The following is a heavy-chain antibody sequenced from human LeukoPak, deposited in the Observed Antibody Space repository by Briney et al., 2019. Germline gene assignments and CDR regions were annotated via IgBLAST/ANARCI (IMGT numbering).Heavy chain of an antibody. J-gene: IGHJ3*02. D-gene: IGHD3-9*01. CDR1: GFTFSSYS. Sequence: GGSLRLSCAASGFTFSSYSMNWVRQAPGKGLEWVSSIGGSSSSIFYADSVKGRFTISRDNSKNTLYLQMNSLRAEDTAVYYCARFDPPYYDIHDAFDIWGQGTMVTVSS. V-gene: IGHV3-21*04. CDR3: ARFDPPYYDIHDAFDI. CDR2: IGGSSSSI.